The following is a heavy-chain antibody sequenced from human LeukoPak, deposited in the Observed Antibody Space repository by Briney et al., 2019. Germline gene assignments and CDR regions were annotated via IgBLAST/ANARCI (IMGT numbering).Heavy chain of an antibody. CDR3: ASLLGPLSYNFGFARDY. V-gene: IGHV4-4*02. CDR2: IYLRGNT. CDR1: GGSITSSNW. J-gene: IGHJ4*01. Sequence: SETLSLTCAISGGSITSSNWWTWVRPPPGKGLEWVGEIYLRGNTNYNPSLESRVSISVDESKTQLSLRLESVTAADTAVYYCASLLGPLSYNFGFARDYWGQGTLVTVSS. D-gene: IGHD5-18*01.